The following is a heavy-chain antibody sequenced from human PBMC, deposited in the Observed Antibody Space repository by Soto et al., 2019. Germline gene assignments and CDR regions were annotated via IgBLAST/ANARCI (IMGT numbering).Heavy chain of an antibody. CDR1: GFSLSTSGVG. D-gene: IGHD3-22*01. V-gene: IGHV2-5*02. J-gene: IGHJ1*01. CDR3: AHFTYYYDSSGYYSRAEYFQH. Sequence: QITLKESGPTLVKPTQTLTLTCTFSGFSLSTSGVGVGWIRQPPGKALEWLALIYWDDDKRYSPSLKSRLTTTKDTSKNQVVLTMTNMDPVDTATYYCAHFTYYYDSSGYYSRAEYFQHWGQGTLVTVSS. CDR2: IYWDDDK.